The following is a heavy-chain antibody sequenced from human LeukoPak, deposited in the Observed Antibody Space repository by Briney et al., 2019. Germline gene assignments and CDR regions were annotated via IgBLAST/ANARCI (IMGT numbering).Heavy chain of an antibody. D-gene: IGHD1-20*01. CDR2: IYYSGSA. CDR3: ARGEGWNDNWNDDFSGTDAFDI. J-gene: IGHJ3*02. CDR1: GGSVNSGTYY. Sequence: SETLSLTCTVSGGSVNSGTYYWSWIRQPPGKGLEWIGNIYYSGSAYYNPSLKSRVTMSVDTSKNQFSLKLSSVTAADTAVYYCARGEGWNDNWNDDFSGTDAFDIWGQGTMVTVSS. V-gene: IGHV4-39*07.